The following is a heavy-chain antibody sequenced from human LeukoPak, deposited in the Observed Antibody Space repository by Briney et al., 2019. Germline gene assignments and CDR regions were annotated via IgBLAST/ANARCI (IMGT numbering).Heavy chain of an antibody. CDR2: INPNSGGT. CDR3: AREDNLGSGSSPNDY. D-gene: IGHD6-19*01. CDR1: GYTFTGYY. J-gene: IGHJ4*02. V-gene: IGHV1-2*06. Sequence: SVKVSCKASGYTFTGYYMDWVRQAPGQGLEWMGRINPNSGGTNYAQKFQGRVTMTRDTSISTAYMELSRLRSDDTAVYYCAREDNLGSGSSPNDYWGQGTLVTVSS.